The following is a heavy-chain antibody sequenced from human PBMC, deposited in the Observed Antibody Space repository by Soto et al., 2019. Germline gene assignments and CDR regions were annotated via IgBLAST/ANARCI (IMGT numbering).Heavy chain of an antibody. CDR2: ISYDGSNK. J-gene: IGHJ4*02. V-gene: IGHV3-30*18. CDR1: GFTFSSYG. CDR3: ANSPYCSGGSCYVN. D-gene: IGHD2-15*01. Sequence: GGSLRLSCAASGFTFSSYGMHWVRQAPGKGLEWVAVISYDGSNKYYADSVKGRFTISRDNSKNTLYLQMNSLRAEDTAVYYCANSPYCSGGSCYVNWGQGTLVTVSS.